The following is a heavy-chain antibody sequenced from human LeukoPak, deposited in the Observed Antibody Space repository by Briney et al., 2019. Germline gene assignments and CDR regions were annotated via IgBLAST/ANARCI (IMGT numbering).Heavy chain of an antibody. CDR1: GFTFSSYE. D-gene: IGHD1-26*01. J-gene: IGHJ4*02. CDR2: ISSSGSTI. Sequence: GGSLRLSCAASGFTFSSYEMNWVRQAPGKGLEWVSYISSSGSTIYYADSVKGRFTITRDNAKNSLDLHMNSLRAEDTAVYYCAREIIGSYFPFDYWGQGTLVTVSS. CDR3: AREIIGSYFPFDY. V-gene: IGHV3-48*03.